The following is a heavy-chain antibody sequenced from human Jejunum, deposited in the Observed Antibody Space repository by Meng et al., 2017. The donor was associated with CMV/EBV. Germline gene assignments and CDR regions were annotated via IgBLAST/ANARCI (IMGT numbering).Heavy chain of an antibody. CDR3: ANTYYYGSGSYTPYALDV. CDR1: SSEA. J-gene: IGHJ6*02. CDR2: ISDTGSST. D-gene: IGHD3-10*01. Sequence: SSEARTGVRKAPGKGMDWVSAISDTGSSTYYADSVKGRFTISRDNSENTLYLQMNSLRAEDTAVYYCANTYYYGSGSYTPYALDVWGQGTTVTVSS. V-gene: IGHV3-23*01.